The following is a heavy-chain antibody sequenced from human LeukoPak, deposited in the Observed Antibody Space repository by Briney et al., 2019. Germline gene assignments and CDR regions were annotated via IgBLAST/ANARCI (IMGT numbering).Heavy chain of an antibody. CDR2: ISGSGGST. D-gene: IGHD3-22*01. Sequence: PGGSLRLPCAASGFTFSSYAMSWVRQAPGKGLEWVSAISGSGGSTYYADSVKGRFTISRDNSKNTLYLQMNSLRAEDTAVYYCAKDQSIRATYYYDSSGYYFGSATDYWGQGTLVTVSS. CDR1: GFTFSSYA. J-gene: IGHJ4*02. CDR3: AKDQSIRATYYYDSSGYYFGSATDY. V-gene: IGHV3-23*01.